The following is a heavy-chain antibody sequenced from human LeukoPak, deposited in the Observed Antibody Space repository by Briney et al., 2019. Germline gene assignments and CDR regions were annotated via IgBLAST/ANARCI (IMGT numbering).Heavy chain of an antibody. CDR1: GFTFSSYW. D-gene: IGHD6-19*01. CDR3: ASGWYSDY. V-gene: IGHV3-7*02. J-gene: IGHJ4*02. CDR2: IKQDGSAK. Sequence: GGSLRLSCVASGFTFSSYWMSWVRQAPGKGLQWVANIKQDGSAKYYVDSVKGRFTISRDNAKNSLYLQLNSLRAEDTAVYYCASGWYSDYWGQGTLVTVSS.